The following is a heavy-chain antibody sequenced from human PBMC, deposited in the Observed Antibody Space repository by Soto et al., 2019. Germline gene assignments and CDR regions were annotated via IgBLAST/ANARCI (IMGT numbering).Heavy chain of an antibody. CDR2: IIPIFGTA. J-gene: IGHJ6*02. D-gene: IGHD3-22*01. V-gene: IGHV1-69*01. CDR1: GDTFSSYA. Sequence: QVQLVQSGAEVKKPGSSVKVSCKASGDTFSSYAISWVRQAPGQGLEWMGGIIPIFGTANYAQKFQGRVTITADESTSTAYMELSSLRSEDTAVYYWARDGSGSRSRASPMDVWGQGTTVTVSS. CDR3: ARDGSGSRSRASPMDV.